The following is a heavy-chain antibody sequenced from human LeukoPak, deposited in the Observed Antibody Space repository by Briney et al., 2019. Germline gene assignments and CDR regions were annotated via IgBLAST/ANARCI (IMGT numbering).Heavy chain of an antibody. CDR3: ATYGDFIVDAFDI. V-gene: IGHV4-4*02. CDR2: IYHTGST. D-gene: IGHD4-17*01. CDR1: GDSISSGDW. Sequence: SETLSLTCAVSGDSISSGDWWSWVRQPPGKGLEWIGEIYHTGSTSYDPSLKSRVTMSVDKSKNQFSLKLNSVTAADTAVYYCATYGDFIVDAFDIWGQGTMVTVSS. J-gene: IGHJ3*02.